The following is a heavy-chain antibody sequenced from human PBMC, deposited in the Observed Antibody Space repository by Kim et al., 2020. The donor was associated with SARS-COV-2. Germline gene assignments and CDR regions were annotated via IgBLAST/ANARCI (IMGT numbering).Heavy chain of an antibody. CDR1: GFVFGNSA. J-gene: IGHJ4*02. Sequence: GGFLRLSCATSGFVFGNSALTWVRQAPKRGLEWVSTISGNGDTTFYADSAKGRFTISRDSSKKTAYLQMNGLRVEDSAIYYCARGGHLSHFLDWGQGTQV. CDR3: ARGGHLSHFLD. V-gene: IGHV3-23*01. CDR2: ISGNGDTT.